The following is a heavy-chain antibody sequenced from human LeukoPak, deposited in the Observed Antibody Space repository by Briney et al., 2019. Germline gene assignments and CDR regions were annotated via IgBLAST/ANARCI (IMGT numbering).Heavy chain of an antibody. J-gene: IGHJ5*02. D-gene: IGHD2-2*01. V-gene: IGHV1-69*13. CDR3: ARVLGDIVVVPAAIGYWFDP. Sequence: SVKVSCKASGGTFSSHAISWVRQAPGQGLEWMGGIIPIFGTANYAQKFQGRVTITADESTSTAYMELSSLRSEDTAVYYCARVLGDIVVVPAAIGYWFDPWGQGTLVPVSS. CDR2: IIPIFGTA. CDR1: GGTFSSHA.